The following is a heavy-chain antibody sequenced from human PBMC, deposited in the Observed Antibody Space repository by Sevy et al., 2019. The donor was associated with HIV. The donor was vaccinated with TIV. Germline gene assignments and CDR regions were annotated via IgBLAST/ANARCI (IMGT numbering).Heavy chain of an antibody. Sequence: GGSLRLSCAASGFTFNTYAMHWVRQAPGKGLDWLTFISYDGGNKYYADSVKGRFTISRDNSKSMVYLQMNSLRAEDTAVYYCARERRSSGIDYWGQGTLVTVSS. CDR3: ARERRSSGIDY. CDR2: ISYDGGNK. J-gene: IGHJ4*01. CDR1: GFTFNTYA. D-gene: IGHD3-10*01. V-gene: IGHV3-30-3*01.